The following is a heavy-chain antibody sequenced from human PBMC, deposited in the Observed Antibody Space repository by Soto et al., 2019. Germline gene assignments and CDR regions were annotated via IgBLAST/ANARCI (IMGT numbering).Heavy chain of an antibody. D-gene: IGHD2-2*02. Sequence: GGSGKVYSKASRYAFTGYYMHWVRQAPGQGLEWMGWINPNSGGTNYAQKFQGRVTMTRDTSISTAYMELSRLRSDDTAVYYGASASRYCSSTSCYNFHYYGMDVWGQGTTVTVSS. CDR1: RYAFTGYY. V-gene: IGHV1-2*02. CDR2: INPNSGGT. J-gene: IGHJ6*02. CDR3: ASASRYCSSTSCYNFHYYGMDV.